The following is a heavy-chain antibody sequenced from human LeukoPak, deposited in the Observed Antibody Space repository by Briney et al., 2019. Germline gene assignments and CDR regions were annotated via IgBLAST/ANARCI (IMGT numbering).Heavy chain of an antibody. CDR1: GGTFSSYA. V-gene: IGHV1-69*13. CDR2: IIPIFGTA. Sequence: ASVKVSCKASGGTFSSYAISWVRQAPGQGLEWMGGIIPIFGTANYAQKFQGRVTITADESTSTAYMEMSSLRSEDTAVYYCERTSRSVLMVYAIPSYYYGMDVWGQGTTVTVSS. D-gene: IGHD2-8*01. CDR3: ERTSRSVLMVYAIPSYYYGMDV. J-gene: IGHJ6*02.